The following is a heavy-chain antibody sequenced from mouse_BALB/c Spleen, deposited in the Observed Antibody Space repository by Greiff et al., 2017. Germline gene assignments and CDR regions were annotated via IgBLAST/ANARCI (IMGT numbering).Heavy chain of an antibody. Sequence: QVQLKESGPDLVAPSQSLSITCTVSGFSLTSYGVHWVRQPPGKGLEWLVVIWSDGSTTYNSALKSRLSISKDNSKSQVFLKMNSLQADDTAMYYCARHSDYDYYAMDYWGQGTSVTVSS. J-gene: IGHJ4*01. CDR2: IWSDGST. CDR3: ARHSDYDYYAMDY. V-gene: IGHV2-6-2*01. D-gene: IGHD2-4*01. CDR1: GFSLTSYG.